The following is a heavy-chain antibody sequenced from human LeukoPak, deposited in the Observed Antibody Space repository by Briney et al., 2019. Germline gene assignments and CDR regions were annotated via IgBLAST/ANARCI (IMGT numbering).Heavy chain of an antibody. CDR3: ARLLIPPWGYYYYYMDV. D-gene: IGHD1-26*01. Sequence: SETLSLTCTVSGVSTNSYYYWSWIRQPPGKGLEWIGEINHSGSTNYNPSLKSRVTISVDTSKNQFSLKLSSVTAADTAVYYCARLLIPPWGYYYYYMDVWGKGTTVTVSS. CDR1: GVSTNSYYY. CDR2: INHSGST. J-gene: IGHJ6*03. V-gene: IGHV4-34*01.